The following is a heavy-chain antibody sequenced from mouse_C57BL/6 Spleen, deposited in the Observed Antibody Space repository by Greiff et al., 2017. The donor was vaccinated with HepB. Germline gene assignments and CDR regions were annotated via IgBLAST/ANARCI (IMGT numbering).Heavy chain of an antibody. CDR2: IDPSDSYT. CDR1: GYTFTSYW. V-gene: IGHV1-50*01. Sequence: QVQLQQPGAELVKPGASVKLSCKASGYTFTSYWMQWVKQRPGQGLEWIGEIDPSDSYTNYNQKFKGKATLTVDTSSSTAYMQLSSLTSEDSAVYYCARREEKYGNYAYFDVWGTGTTVTVSS. D-gene: IGHD2-1*01. J-gene: IGHJ1*03. CDR3: ARREEKYGNYAYFDV.